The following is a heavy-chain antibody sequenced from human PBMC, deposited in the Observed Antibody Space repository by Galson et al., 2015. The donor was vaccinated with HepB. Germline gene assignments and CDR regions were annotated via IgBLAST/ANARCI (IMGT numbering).Heavy chain of an antibody. CDR1: GYSFTSYW. V-gene: IGHV5-51*01. CDR3: ARHGLNCCGDCAFDAFDI. Sequence: QSGAEVKKPGESLKISCKGSGYSFTSYWIGWVRQMPGKGLEWMGIIYPGDSDTRYSPSFQGKVTISADKSISTAYLQWSSLKASDTAMYYCARHGLNCCGDCAFDAFDIWGQGTMVTVSS. J-gene: IGHJ3*02. CDR2: IYPGDSDT. D-gene: IGHD2-21*02.